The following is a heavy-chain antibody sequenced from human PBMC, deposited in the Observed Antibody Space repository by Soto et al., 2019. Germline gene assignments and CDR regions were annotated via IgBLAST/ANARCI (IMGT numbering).Heavy chain of an antibody. D-gene: IGHD2-15*01. CDR3: ATGARGYCSGGSCYPIDY. CDR2: IWYDGSNK. V-gene: IGHV3-33*01. Sequence: GGSLRLSCAASGFTFSSYGMHWVRQAPGKGLEWVAVIWYDGSNKYYADSVKGRFTISRDNSKNTLYLQMNSLRAEDTAVYYCATGARGYCSGGSCYPIDYWGQGTLVTVSS. CDR1: GFTFSSYG. J-gene: IGHJ4*02.